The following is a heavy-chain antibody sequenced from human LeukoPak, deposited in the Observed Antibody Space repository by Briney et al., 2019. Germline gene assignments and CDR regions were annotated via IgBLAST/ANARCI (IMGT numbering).Heavy chain of an antibody. Sequence: GASVKVSCKASGYTFTNYYMHWVRQAPGQGLEWMGCINPNSGGTNYAQKFQGRVTMTRDTSTSTVYMELSSLRSDDTAVYYCARDQGGGSAFDIWGQGTMVTVSS. V-gene: IGHV1-2*02. J-gene: IGHJ3*02. D-gene: IGHD2-15*01. CDR3: ARDQGGGSAFDI. CDR1: GYTFTNYY. CDR2: INPNSGGT.